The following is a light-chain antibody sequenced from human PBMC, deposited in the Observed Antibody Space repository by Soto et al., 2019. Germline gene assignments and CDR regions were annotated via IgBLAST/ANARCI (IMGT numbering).Light chain of an antibody. CDR1: QSIGSS. V-gene: IGKV1-39*01. CDR3: QQTYTTPYT. J-gene: IGKJ2*01. CDR2: AAS. Sequence: DIQMTQSPSSLSASVGDRVTITCRASQSIGSSLNWYEQRTGEAPKLLICAASSLRSGVPSRFSGSGSGTDFTLTISSLQPEDFATYYCQQTYTTPYTFGQGTKLDIK.